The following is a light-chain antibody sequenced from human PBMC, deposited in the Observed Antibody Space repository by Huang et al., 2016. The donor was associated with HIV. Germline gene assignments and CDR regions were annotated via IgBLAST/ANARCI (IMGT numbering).Light chain of an antibody. CDR2: GAS. CDR1: QRVGSN. V-gene: IGKV3-15*01. CDR3: QRYNDWLSLT. J-gene: IGKJ4*01. Sequence: EVVMTQSPATLSVSPGERATLSCRASQRVGSNLAWYQQRPGQAPRLLISGASMRATGVPVRFSGSGSGTDFTLTISSLQSEDFAIYYCQRYNDWLSLTFGGGTRVEIK.